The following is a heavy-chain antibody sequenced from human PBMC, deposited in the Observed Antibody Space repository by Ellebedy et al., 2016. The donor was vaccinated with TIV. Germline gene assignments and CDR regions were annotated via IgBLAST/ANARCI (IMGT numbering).Heavy chain of an antibody. CDR3: ARAGIVVVTAINSARAFDI. Sequence: ASVKVSCKASGYTFTSYGISWVRQAPGQGLEWMGWISAYNGNTNYAQKLQGRVTMTTDTSTSTAYMDLRSLRSDDTAVYYCARAGIVVVTAINSARAFDIWGQGTMVTVSS. D-gene: IGHD2-21*02. J-gene: IGHJ3*02. CDR2: ISAYNGNT. CDR1: GYTFTSYG. V-gene: IGHV1-18*01.